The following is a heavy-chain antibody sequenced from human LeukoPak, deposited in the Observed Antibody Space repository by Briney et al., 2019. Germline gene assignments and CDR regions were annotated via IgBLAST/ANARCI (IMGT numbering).Heavy chain of an antibody. Sequence: ASVKVSCEASGYTFTSYDINWVRQATGQGLEWMGWMNPNSGNTGYAQKFQGRVTMTRNTSISTAYMELSSLRSEDTAVYYCARVGVDWNEVYYMDVWGKGTTVTVSS. CDR1: GYTFTSYD. CDR3: ARVGVDWNEVYYMDV. J-gene: IGHJ6*03. V-gene: IGHV1-8*01. CDR2: MNPNSGNT. D-gene: IGHD1-1*01.